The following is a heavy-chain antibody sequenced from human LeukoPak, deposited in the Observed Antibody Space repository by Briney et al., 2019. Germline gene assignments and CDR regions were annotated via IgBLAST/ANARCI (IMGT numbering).Heavy chain of an antibody. CDR2: ISWDGGHT. CDR3: AKGGQARCVDH. D-gene: IGHD6-6*01. Sequence: GGSLRLSCAASGFSFEDYMMHWVRQPPGKGLEWISLISWDGGHTYYADSVKGRFTISRDNNKNSLYLQMDSLRVEDSAFYYCAKGGQARCVDHWGQGTRVTVSS. V-gene: IGHV3-43*01. J-gene: IGHJ4*02. CDR1: GFSFEDYM.